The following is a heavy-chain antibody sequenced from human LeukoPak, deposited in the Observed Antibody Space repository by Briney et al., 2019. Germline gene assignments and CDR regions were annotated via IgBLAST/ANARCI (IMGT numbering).Heavy chain of an antibody. J-gene: IGHJ3*02. CDR2: ISGSGGTT. CDR1: GFSVGGHY. Sequence: GGSLRLSCAASGFSVGGHYMSWVRQAPGKGLEWVSTISGSGGTTYYADSVKGRFTISRDNSKNTLHLQMNSLRAEDTAVYYCAKDRNYDFTVDAFDIWGQGTMVTVSS. D-gene: IGHD3-3*01. CDR3: AKDRNYDFTVDAFDI. V-gene: IGHV3-23*01.